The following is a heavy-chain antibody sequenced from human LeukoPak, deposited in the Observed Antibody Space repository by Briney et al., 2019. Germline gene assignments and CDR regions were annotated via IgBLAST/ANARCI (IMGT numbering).Heavy chain of an antibody. Sequence: PGGSLRLSCAEPGFTFTSYGKHWVRQAPGKGLEWVAVIWYDGSNKYYADSVKGRFTISRDDSKNTLYLQMNSLRAEDTAVYYCARELRVAGRVGYYSYGMDVWGPGTTVTVS. CDR3: ARELRVAGRVGYYSYGMDV. CDR1: GFTFTSYG. V-gene: IGHV3-33*01. J-gene: IGHJ6*02. CDR2: IWYDGSNK. D-gene: IGHD6-19*01.